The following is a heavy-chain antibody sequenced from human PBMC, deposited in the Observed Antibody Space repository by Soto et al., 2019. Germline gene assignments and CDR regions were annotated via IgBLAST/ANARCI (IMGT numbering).Heavy chain of an antibody. CDR2: TYYRSKWYN. J-gene: IGHJ5*02. D-gene: IGHD3-22*01. V-gene: IGHV6-1*01. CDR1: GDSVSSNSAA. Sequence: SPTLSLPCAISGDSVSSNSAAWNWIRQSPSRGLEWLGRTYYRSKWYNDYAVSVKSRITINPDTSKNQFSLQLNSVTPEDTAVYYCARVAYYYDSSGYPETANWFDPWGQGTLVTVSS. CDR3: ARVAYYYDSSGYPETANWFDP.